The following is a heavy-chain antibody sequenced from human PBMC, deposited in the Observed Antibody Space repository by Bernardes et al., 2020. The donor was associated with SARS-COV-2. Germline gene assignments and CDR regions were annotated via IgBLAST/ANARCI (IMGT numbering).Heavy chain of an antibody. CDR3: VGLSWTEHQFRGEDV. CDR1: GDSISGAPYY. D-gene: IGHD2-21*01. J-gene: IGHJ6*02. CDR2: VYYTGST. V-gene: IGHV4-39*01. Sequence: SETLSLTCTVSGDSISGAPYYWAWIRQSPGKGLQWIGSVYYTGSTHYNPSVRSRVAMFVDTSNNQFSMWLTSVTAADTAAYYCVGLSWTEHQFRGEDVWGQGTTVTGSS.